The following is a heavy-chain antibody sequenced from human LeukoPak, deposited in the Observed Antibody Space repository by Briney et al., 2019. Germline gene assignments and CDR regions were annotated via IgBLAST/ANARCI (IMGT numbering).Heavy chain of an antibody. V-gene: IGHV3-7*01. D-gene: IGHD3-10*01. Sequence: PGGSLRLSCAASGLTFSSYWMSWVRQAPGKGLEWVANIKQDGSEKYYVDSVKGRFTISRDNAKNSLYLQMNSLRAEDTAVYYCARVGSLHNLPPTYYFDYWGQGTLVTVSS. CDR2: IKQDGSEK. J-gene: IGHJ4*02. CDR1: GLTFSSYW. CDR3: ARVGSLHNLPPTYYFDY.